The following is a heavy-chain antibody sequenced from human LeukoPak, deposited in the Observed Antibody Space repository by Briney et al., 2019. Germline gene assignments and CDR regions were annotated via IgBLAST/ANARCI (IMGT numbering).Heavy chain of an antibody. V-gene: IGHV1-2*02. J-gene: IGHJ5*02. CDR3: ARAPSIAAPNP. Sequence: GASVKVSCKASGYTFTGYYMHWVRQAPGQGLEGMGWINPNSGGTNYAQKFQGRVTMTRDTSISTAYMELSRLGSDDTAVYYCARAPSIAAPNPWGQGTLVTVSS. D-gene: IGHD6-6*01. CDR1: GYTFTGYY. CDR2: INPNSGGT.